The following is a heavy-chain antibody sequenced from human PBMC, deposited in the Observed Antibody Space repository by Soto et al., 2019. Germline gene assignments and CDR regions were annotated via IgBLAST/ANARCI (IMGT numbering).Heavy chain of an antibody. CDR2: INAGNGNT. D-gene: IGHD6-6*01. Sequence: ASVKVSCKASGYTLTSYAMHWVRQAPGQRLEWMGWINAGNGNTKYSQKFQGRVTITRDTSASTAYMELSSLRSEDTAVYYCARRQLEDYYYYYGMDVWGQGTTVTVSS. CDR3: ARRQLEDYYYYYGMDV. J-gene: IGHJ6*02. CDR1: GYTLTSYA. V-gene: IGHV1-3*01.